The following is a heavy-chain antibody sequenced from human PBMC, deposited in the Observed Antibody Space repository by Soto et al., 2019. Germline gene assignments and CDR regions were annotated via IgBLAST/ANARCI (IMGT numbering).Heavy chain of an antibody. CDR3: AKDHEWQVRGIS. CDR2: ISGSGGNT. D-gene: IGHD6-19*01. J-gene: IGHJ5*02. Sequence: EVQLLESGGALVQPGGSLRLSCAASGFTFSNYAMSWVRQAPGKGLEWVSGISGSGGNTYYADSVKGRFTISRDNSKNTLFLQVNSLRDEDPAVYYCAKDHEWQVRGISWGQGTLVTVSA. CDR1: GFTFSNYA. V-gene: IGHV3-23*01.